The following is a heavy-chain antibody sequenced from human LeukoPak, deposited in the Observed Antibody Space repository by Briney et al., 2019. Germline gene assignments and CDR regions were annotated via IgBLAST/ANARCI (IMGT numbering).Heavy chain of an antibody. CDR2: ISYDGSNK. Sequence: PGGSLRLSCAASGFTFSSYAMHWVRQAPGKGLEWVAVISYDGSNKYYAGSVKGRFTISRDNSKNTLYLQMNSLRAEDTAVYYCAREYGDPSDYGMDVWGQGTTVTVSS. J-gene: IGHJ6*02. CDR1: GFTFSSYA. CDR3: AREYGDPSDYGMDV. D-gene: IGHD4-17*01. V-gene: IGHV3-30*04.